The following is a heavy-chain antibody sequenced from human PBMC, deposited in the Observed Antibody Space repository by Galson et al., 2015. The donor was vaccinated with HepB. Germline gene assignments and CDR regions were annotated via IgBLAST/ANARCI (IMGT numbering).Heavy chain of an antibody. CDR3: ARDDPQLQNSGHYPSDY. CDR1: GFPLSNYG. Sequence: SLRLSCAASGFPLSNYGMSWVRQAPAKGLEWLSYTGSSGAIYYADSVNGRFTISRDNAKNSLYLQMDGLRVEDTAVYYCARDDPQLQNSGHYPSDYWGQGTLVTVSS. CDR2: TGSSGAI. D-gene: IGHD5-24*01. J-gene: IGHJ4*02. V-gene: IGHV3-48*03.